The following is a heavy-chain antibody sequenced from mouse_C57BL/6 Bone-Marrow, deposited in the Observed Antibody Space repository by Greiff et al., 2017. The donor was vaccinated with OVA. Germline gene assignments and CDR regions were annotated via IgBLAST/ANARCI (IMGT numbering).Heavy chain of an antibody. D-gene: IGHD1-1*01. CDR2: INPGSGGT. Sequence: QVQLQQSGAELVRPGTSVTVSCKASGYAFTNYLIEWVKQRPGQGLEWIGVINPGSGGTNYNEKFKGKATLTADKSSSTTYMQLSSLTSEDSAVYSGVRKGTTVVDTGWYCDVWGKGTTVTVSS. J-gene: IGHJ1*03. V-gene: IGHV1-54*01. CDR1: GYAFTNYL. CDR3: VRKGTTVVDTGWYCDV.